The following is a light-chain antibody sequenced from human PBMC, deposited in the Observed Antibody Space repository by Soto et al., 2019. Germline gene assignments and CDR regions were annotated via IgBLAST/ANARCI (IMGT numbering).Light chain of an antibody. V-gene: IGLV1-51*01. CDR1: SSNIGNNY. Sequence: QAVVTQPPSVSAAPGQTVTISCSGSSSNIGNNYVSWYQQLPGTAPKLVIYDNNKRPSGSPDRFSGSKSGTSATLGITGLQTGDEGDYFCATWDSSLSAVVFGGGTKLTVL. CDR3: ATWDSSLSAVV. J-gene: IGLJ2*01. CDR2: DNN.